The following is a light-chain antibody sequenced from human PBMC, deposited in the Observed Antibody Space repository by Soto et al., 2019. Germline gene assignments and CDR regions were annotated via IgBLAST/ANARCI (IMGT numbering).Light chain of an antibody. Sequence: DIVLTQSPLSLPVTPGEPASISCRSSQSLLHSNGYIYLDWYLQKPGQSPQLLIYLGSSRASGVPDRFSGRGSGTDFTLKISRVEAEDVGVYYCMQALQTPPTWTFGQGTKVEIQ. J-gene: IGKJ1*01. CDR3: MQALQTPPTWT. CDR2: LGS. CDR1: QSLLHSNGYIY. V-gene: IGKV2-28*01.